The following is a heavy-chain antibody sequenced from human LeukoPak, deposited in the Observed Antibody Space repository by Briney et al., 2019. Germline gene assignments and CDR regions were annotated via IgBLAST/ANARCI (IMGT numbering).Heavy chain of an antibody. CDR2: TSSSSSTI. CDR1: GFTFSGYD. CDR3: ARLRHYGMDV. Sequence: GGSLRLSCAASGFTFSGYDMSWVRQAPGKGLEWVSYTSSSSSTIYYADSVKSLFTISRDNAKNSLYLQMNSLRAEDTAVYYCARLRHYGMDVWGQGTTVTVSS. V-gene: IGHV3-48*04. J-gene: IGHJ6*02.